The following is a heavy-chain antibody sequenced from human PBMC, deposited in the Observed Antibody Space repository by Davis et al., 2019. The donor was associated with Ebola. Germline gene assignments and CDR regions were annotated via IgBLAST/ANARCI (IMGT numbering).Heavy chain of an antibody. Sequence: GESLKISCAASGFTFSSYAMSWVRQAPGTGLEWVSAISGSGGSTYYADSVKGRFTISRDNSKNTLYLQMNSLRAEDTAVYYCAKYGGGLRLRAPIDYWGQGTLVTVSS. J-gene: IGHJ4*02. CDR1: GFTFSSYA. CDR2: ISGSGGST. D-gene: IGHD5-12*01. CDR3: AKYGGGLRLRAPIDY. V-gene: IGHV3-23*01.